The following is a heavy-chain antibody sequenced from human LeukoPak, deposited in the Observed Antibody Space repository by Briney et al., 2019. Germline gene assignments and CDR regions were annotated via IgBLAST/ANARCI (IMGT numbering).Heavy chain of an antibody. CDR1: GGSFSGYY. V-gene: IGHV4-34*01. D-gene: IGHD4-23*01. CDR2: INHSGST. CDR3: ARLPVVTPGRYY. J-gene: IGHJ4*02. Sequence: PSETLSLTCAVYGGSFSGYYWSWIRQPPGKGLEWIGEINHSGSTNYNPSLKSRVTISVDTSKNQFSPKLSSVTAADTAVYYCARLPVVTPGRYYWGQGTLVTVSS.